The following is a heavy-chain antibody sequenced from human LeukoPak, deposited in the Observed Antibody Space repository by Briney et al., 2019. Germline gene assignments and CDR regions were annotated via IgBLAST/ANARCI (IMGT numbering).Heavy chain of an antibody. CDR1: GGSISSYY. Sequence: SETLSLTCTVSGGSISSYYWSWIRQPPGEGLEWIGYIYYSGGTNYNPSLKSRVTISVDTSKNQFSLKLSSVAAADTAVYYCARANSGSYSDCWGQGTLVTVSS. D-gene: IGHD1-26*01. CDR2: IYYSGGT. J-gene: IGHJ4*02. CDR3: ARANSGSYSDC. V-gene: IGHV4-59*01.